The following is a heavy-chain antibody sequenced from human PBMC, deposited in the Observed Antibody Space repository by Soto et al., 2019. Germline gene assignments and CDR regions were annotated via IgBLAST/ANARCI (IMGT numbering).Heavy chain of an antibody. CDR3: ARGPSPRHYCSGGRCYVGTVGYYYYGMDV. Sequence: SETLSLTCTVSGGSISSGDYYWSWIRQPPGKCLEWIGYIYYSGSTYYNPSLKSRVTISVDTSKNQFSPKLNSVTAADTAVYYCARGPSPRHYCSGGRCYVGTVGYYYYGMDVWGQGTTVTVYS. D-gene: IGHD2-15*01. CDR1: GGSISSGDYY. CDR2: IYYSGST. J-gene: IGHJ6*02. V-gene: IGHV4-30-4*01.